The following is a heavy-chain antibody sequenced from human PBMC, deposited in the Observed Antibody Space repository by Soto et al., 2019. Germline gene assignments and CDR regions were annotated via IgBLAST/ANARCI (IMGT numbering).Heavy chain of an antibody. V-gene: IGHV1-69*02. CDR2: IIPVLGVT. Sequence: QVQLVQSGPEVKKPGSSVRISCRSGGDTFSSYTVSWVRQTPGQGLEWMGRIIPVLGVTNYSRKFKGRMTIPADKSKSTAHMDMSSLKSEDTARYSCAKRRNFGDDFFTQYYYGMDVWGQGTSVSVSS. J-gene: IGHJ6*02. CDR1: GDTFSSYT. CDR3: AKRRNFGDDFFTQYYYGMDV. D-gene: IGHD2-21*02.